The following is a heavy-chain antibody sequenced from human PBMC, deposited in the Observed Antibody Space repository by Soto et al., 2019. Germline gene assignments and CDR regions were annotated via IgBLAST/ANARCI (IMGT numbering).Heavy chain of an antibody. Sequence: GSGPTLVNPTQTLTLACTVSGFSLSGTGMRVTWIRQPPGKALEWLARIDWEDTKLYSSSLKTRLTISRDTSKNQVVLTMTSMDPADTGTYYCARAFYGMDVWGQGTTVPVSS. V-gene: IGHV2-70*04. CDR3: ARAFYGMDV. J-gene: IGHJ6*02. CDR1: GFSLSGTGMR. CDR2: IDWEDTK.